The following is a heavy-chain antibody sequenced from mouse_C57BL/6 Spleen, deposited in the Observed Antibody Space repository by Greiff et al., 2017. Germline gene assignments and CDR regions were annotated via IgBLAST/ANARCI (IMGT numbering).Heavy chain of an antibody. Sequence: QVQLQQSGAELMKPGASVKLSCKATGYTFTGYWIEWVKQRPGHGLEWIGEILPGGGSTNYNDKFKGKATFTADTSSNTAYMQLSSLTTEDSAIYYCARGYFDYWGQGTTLTVSS. CDR3: ARGYFDY. CDR1: GYTFTGYW. CDR2: ILPGGGST. J-gene: IGHJ2*01. V-gene: IGHV1-9*01.